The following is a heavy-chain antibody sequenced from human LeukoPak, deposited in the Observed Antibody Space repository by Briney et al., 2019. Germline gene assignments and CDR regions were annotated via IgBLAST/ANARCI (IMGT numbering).Heavy chain of an antibody. J-gene: IGHJ4*02. CDR3: ARDSGYCSGGSCYSGIDY. Sequence: SVKVSCKASGGTFSSYAISWVRQAPGQGLEWMGGIIPIFGTANYAQKFQGRVTITADESTSTAYVELSSLRSEDTAVYYCARDSGYCSGGSCYSGIDYWGQGTLVTVSS. CDR1: GGTFSSYA. V-gene: IGHV1-69*01. D-gene: IGHD2-15*01. CDR2: IIPIFGTA.